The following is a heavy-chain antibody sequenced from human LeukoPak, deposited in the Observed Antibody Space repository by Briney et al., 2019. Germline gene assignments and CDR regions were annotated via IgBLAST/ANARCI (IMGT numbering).Heavy chain of an antibody. CDR1: GGTISSTSYY. Sequence: SETLSLTCSVSGGTISSTSYYWAWIRQPPGKGLEWIGSVYYSGSTYYNPSLKSRVIISVDTSKNQFSLKLNSVTAADTAVYYCARRSFEHSSGYYSRGAFASWGQGAMVTVSS. V-gene: IGHV4-39*01. J-gene: IGHJ3*02. CDR3: ARRSFEHSSGYYSRGAFAS. D-gene: IGHD3-22*01. CDR2: VYYSGST.